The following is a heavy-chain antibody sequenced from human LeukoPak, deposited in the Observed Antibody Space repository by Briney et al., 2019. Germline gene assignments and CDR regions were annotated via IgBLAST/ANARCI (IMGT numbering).Heavy chain of an antibody. V-gene: IGHV3-7*01. CDR1: GFTFSSYW. J-gene: IGHJ4*02. Sequence: GGSLRLSYAASGFTFSSYWMSWVRQAPGKGLEWVANIKQDGSEKYYVDSVKGRFTISRDNAKNSLYLQMNSLRAEDTAVYYCARGRSVPGDFDWAPYYFDYWSQGTLVTVSS. CDR2: IKQDGSEK. CDR3: ARGRSVPGDFDWAPYYFDY. D-gene: IGHD3-9*01.